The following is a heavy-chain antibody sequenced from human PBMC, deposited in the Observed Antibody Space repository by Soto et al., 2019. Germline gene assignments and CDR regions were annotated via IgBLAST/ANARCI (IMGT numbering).Heavy chain of an antibody. CDR1: GFSLTTIGVG. V-gene: IGHV2-5*01. D-gene: IGHD3-22*01. Sequence: SGPTLVNPTQTLTLTCTFSGFSLTTIGVGVGWIRQPPGKALEWLALIYGNDDKRYSPSLKSRLTITKDTSKNQVVLTMTNMDPVDTATYYCAHRDYDSSGYYSLDYWGQGTLVTVSS. J-gene: IGHJ4*02. CDR3: AHRDYDSSGYYSLDY. CDR2: IYGNDDK.